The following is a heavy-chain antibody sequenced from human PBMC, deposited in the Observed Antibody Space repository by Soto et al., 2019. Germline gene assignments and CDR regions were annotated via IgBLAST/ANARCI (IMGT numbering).Heavy chain of an antibody. CDR3: ARVTEYSSSWYVPFDY. CDR1: GFTFSSYS. J-gene: IGHJ4*02. V-gene: IGHV3-21*01. Sequence: GGSLRLSCAASGFTFSSYSMNWVRQAPGKGLEWVSSISSSSSYIYYADSVKGRFTISRDDAKSSLYLQMNSLRAEDTAVYYCARVTEYSSSWYVPFDYWGQGTLVTVSS. CDR2: ISSSSSYI. D-gene: IGHD6-13*01.